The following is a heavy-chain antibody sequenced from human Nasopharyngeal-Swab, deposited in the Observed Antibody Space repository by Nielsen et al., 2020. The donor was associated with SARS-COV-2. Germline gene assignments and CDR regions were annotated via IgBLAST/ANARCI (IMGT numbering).Heavy chain of an antibody. Sequence: GASLELSCAASGFTFSSYGMHWVRQAPGKGLEWVAVIWYEGSNKYYADSVKGRFTISRDNPKNTLYLQMNSLRAEDTAVYYCARDGPSGYCTNGVCYSYYMDVWGKGTTVTVSS. CDR1: GFTFSSYG. CDR3: ARDGPSGYCTNGVCYSYYMDV. V-gene: IGHV3-33*01. J-gene: IGHJ6*03. CDR2: IWYEGSNK. D-gene: IGHD2-8*01.